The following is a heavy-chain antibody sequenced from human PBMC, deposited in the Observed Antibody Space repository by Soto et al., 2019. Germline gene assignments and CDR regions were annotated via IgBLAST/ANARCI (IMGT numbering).Heavy chain of an antibody. CDR3: ARFPLYSSSPDDAFDI. V-gene: IGHV4-31*03. J-gene: IGHJ3*02. CDR2: IYYSGST. D-gene: IGHD6-6*01. Sequence: SETLSLTCTVSGGSISSGGYYWSWIRQHPGKGLEWIGYIYYSGSTYYNPSLKSRVTISVDTSKNQFSLKLSSVTAADTAVYYCARFPLYSSSPDDAFDIWGQGTMVTVSS. CDR1: GGSISSGGYY.